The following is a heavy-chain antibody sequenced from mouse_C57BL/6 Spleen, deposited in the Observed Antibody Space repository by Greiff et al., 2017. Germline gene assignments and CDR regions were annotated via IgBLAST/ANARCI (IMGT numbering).Heavy chain of an antibody. CDR3: TGQGRRNWYFDV. CDR2: IRLKSDNYAT. J-gene: IGHJ1*03. Sequence: EVKLEESGGGLVQPGGSMKLSCVASGFTFSNYWMNWVRQSPEKGLEWVAQIRLKSDNYATHYAESVKGRFTISRDDSKSSVYLQMNNLRAEDTGIYYCTGQGRRNWYFDVWGTGTTVTVSS. CDR1: GFTFSNYW. V-gene: IGHV6-3*01.